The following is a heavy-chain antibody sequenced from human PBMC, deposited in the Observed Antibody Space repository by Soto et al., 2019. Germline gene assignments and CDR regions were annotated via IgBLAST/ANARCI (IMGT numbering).Heavy chain of an antibody. CDR2: ISPAGNSV. V-gene: IGHV3-48*02. CDR3: ARGLYDSLIDY. Sequence: GSLRLSCVASGFTFSSYSINWIRQAPGNGPEWVSWISPAGNSVDYTDALKGRFTISRDNAKNSLYLQMNSLRDEDTAVYYCARGLYDSLIDYWGQGTLVTVSS. J-gene: IGHJ4*02. D-gene: IGHD3-22*01. CDR1: GFTFSSYS.